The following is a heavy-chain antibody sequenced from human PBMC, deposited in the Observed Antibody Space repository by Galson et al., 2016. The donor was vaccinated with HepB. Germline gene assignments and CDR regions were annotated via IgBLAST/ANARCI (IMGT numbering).Heavy chain of an antibody. Sequence: SLRLSCAASGFTFGSYAIHWVRQAPGKGLEWVAGISYDETKKYYADSVKGRFLISRDNSKNTLYLQMKSLRPEDTAIYYCVKGGGKMEWLLDYYLDVWGKGTTVIVSS. V-gene: IGHV3-30*18. CDR2: ISYDETKK. J-gene: IGHJ6*03. D-gene: IGHD3-3*01. CDR1: GFTFGSYA. CDR3: VKGGGKMEWLLDYYLDV.